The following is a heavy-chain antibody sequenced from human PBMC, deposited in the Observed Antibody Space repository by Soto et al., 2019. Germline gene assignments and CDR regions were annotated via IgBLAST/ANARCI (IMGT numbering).Heavy chain of an antibody. V-gene: IGHV4-31*03. CDR2: IYYSGST. D-gene: IGHD6-13*01. Sequence: QVQLQESGPGLMKPSQTLSLTCTVSGGSISSGGYYWSWIRQHPGKVLEWIGYIYYSGSTYYNPSLKSRVTISVDTSKNQFSLKLSSVTAADTAVYYCARVFSDSSSFFDPWGQGTLVTVSS. CDR1: GGSISSGGYY. CDR3: ARVFSDSSSFFDP. J-gene: IGHJ5*02.